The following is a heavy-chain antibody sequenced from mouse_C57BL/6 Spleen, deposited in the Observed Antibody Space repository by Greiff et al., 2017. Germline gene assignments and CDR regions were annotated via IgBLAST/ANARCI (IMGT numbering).Heavy chain of an antibody. Sequence: EVQLVESEGGLVQPGSSMKLSCTASGFTFSDYYMAWVRQVPEKGLEWVANINYDGSSTYYLDSLKSRFIISRDNAKNILYLQMSSLKSEDTATYYCARAYDYDWYFDVWGTGTTVTVSS. CDR1: GFTFSDYY. D-gene: IGHD2-4*01. J-gene: IGHJ1*03. V-gene: IGHV5-16*01. CDR2: INYDGSST. CDR3: ARAYDYDWYFDV.